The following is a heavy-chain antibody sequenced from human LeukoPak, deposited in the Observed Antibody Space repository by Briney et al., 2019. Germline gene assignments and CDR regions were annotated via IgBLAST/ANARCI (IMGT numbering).Heavy chain of an antibody. D-gene: IGHD4-17*01. V-gene: IGHV3-23*01. CDR3: AKSRTVTTTPLDY. CDR2: ISGSGGST. Sequence: GGSLRLSCAASGFTFSGYARSWVRQAPGKGLEWVSAISGSGGSTYYADSVKGRFTISRDNSKNTLYLQMNSLRAEDTAVYYCAKSRTVTTTPLDYWGQGTLVTVSS. CDR1: GFTFSGYA. J-gene: IGHJ4*02.